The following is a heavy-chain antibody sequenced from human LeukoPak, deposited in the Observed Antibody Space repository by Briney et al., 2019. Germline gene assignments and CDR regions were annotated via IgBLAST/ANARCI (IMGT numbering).Heavy chain of an antibody. D-gene: IGHD3-22*01. J-gene: IGHJ5*02. CDR1: GYSLSELS. V-gene: IGHV1-24*01. CDR3: TTVRFEVDSSGYYHNYFDP. CDR2: FDPEDGKT. Sequence: ASVKVSCKVSGYSLSELSMHWVRQAPGKGLEWMGGFDPEDGKTINAQKFQGRLTMTEDTSTDTAYMELSSLRSEDTAVYYCTTVRFEVDSSGYYHNYFDPWGQGTLVTVSS.